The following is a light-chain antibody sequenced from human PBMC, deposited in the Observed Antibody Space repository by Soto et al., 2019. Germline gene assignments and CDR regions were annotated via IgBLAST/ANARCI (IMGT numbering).Light chain of an antibody. J-gene: IGKJ4*01. V-gene: IGKV3-11*01. Sequence: EIVLTQSPATLSLSPGERATLSCRASQSVSSYLAWYQQKPGQAPRLLIYDASNRATGIPARFSGSGSGTDFTLTISSLEPEDFAVYYCQQRSNWPPKLAFGGGTKVEIK. CDR3: QQRSNWPPKLA. CDR1: QSVSSY. CDR2: DAS.